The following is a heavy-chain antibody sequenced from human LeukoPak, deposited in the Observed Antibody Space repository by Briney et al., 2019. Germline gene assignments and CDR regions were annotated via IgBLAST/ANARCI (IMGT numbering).Heavy chain of an antibody. D-gene: IGHD3-22*01. CDR2: ISAYNGNT. V-gene: IGHV1-18*01. CDR3: ARDRVYDSSGYLGFDP. J-gene: IGHJ5*02. Sequence: ASVKVSCKASGYTFTSYGIRWVRPAPGQGLEWMGWISAYNGNTNYAQKLQGRVTMTTDTSTSTAYMELRSLRSDDTAVYYCARDRVYDSSGYLGFDPWGQGTLVTVSS. CDR1: GYTFTSYG.